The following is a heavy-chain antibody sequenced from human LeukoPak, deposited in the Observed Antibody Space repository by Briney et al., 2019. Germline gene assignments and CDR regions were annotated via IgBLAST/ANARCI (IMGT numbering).Heavy chain of an antibody. CDR3: ARITMIVVVIPLELRFDP. Sequence: SETLSLTCTVSGYSISSGYYWGWIRQPPGKGLEWIGSIYHSGSTYYNPSLKSRVTISVDTSKNQFSLKLSSVTAADTAVYYCARITMIVVVIPLELRFDPWGQGTLVTVSS. CDR1: GYSISSGYY. V-gene: IGHV4-38-2*02. D-gene: IGHD3-22*01. CDR2: IYHSGST. J-gene: IGHJ5*02.